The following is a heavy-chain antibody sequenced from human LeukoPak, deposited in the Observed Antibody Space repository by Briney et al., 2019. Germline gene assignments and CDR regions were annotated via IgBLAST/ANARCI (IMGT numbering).Heavy chain of an antibody. CDR1: GGSISSYY. CDR3: ARDYYDSSGYYYDY. Sequence: SETLSLTCAVSGGSISSYYWSWIRQPAGKGLEWIGRIYTSGSTNYNPSLKSRVTMSVDTSKNQFSLKLSSVTAADTAVYYCARDYYDSSGYYYDYWGQGTLVTVSS. CDR2: IYTSGST. J-gene: IGHJ4*02. D-gene: IGHD3-22*01. V-gene: IGHV4-4*07.